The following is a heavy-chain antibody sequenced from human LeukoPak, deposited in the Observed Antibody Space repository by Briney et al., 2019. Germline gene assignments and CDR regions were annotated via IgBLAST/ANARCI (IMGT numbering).Heavy chain of an antibody. V-gene: IGHV3-30*03. D-gene: IGHD6-13*01. CDR3: TTPRPGVAAAYDH. Sequence: PGGSLRLSCAASVFTFSDYTMHWVRQAPGKGLEWVAVISYDGSNKYYADSVKGRFTISRDNSKNTLYLQMHSLSAEDTATYYCTTPRPGVAAAYDHWGQGTLVTVSS. CDR2: ISYDGSNK. CDR1: VFTFSDYT. J-gene: IGHJ4*02.